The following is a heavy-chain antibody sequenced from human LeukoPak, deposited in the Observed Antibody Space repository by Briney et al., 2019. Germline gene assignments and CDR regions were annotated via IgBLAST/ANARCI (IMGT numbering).Heavy chain of an antibody. Sequence: GGSLRLSCEGSAFIFSGHWMNWVRQTPGKGLEWVASIKEDGSERQYVDSVKGRFSISRDNTKGLLFLQLNSLRAEDTAVYYCAKSDYGSGSYFFDYWGQGTLVTVSS. V-gene: IGHV3-7*03. CDR1: AFIFSGHW. D-gene: IGHD3-10*01. CDR2: IKEDGSER. J-gene: IGHJ4*02. CDR3: AKSDYGSGSYFFDY.